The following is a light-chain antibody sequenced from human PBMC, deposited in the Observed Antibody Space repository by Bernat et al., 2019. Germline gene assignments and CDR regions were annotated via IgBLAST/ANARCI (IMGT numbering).Light chain of an antibody. Sequence: DIQMTQSPSSLSASIGDRVTVTCRASQNILKYLHWYQKKPGEAPRLLIYGSSSLPGGVPSRFSGSGSGTEFTLTISSLQPEDFATYYCQQTYSPPYTFGQGTNLEIK. CDR1: QNILKY. V-gene: IGKV1-39*01. CDR2: GSS. J-gene: IGKJ2*01. CDR3: QQTYSPPYT.